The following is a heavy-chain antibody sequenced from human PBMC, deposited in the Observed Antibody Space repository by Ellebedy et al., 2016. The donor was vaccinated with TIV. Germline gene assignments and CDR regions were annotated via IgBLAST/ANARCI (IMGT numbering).Heavy chain of an antibody. CDR3: ATWFGELLYVRWFDP. V-gene: IGHV4-39*01. CDR1: GGSIDSSSNY. CDR2: MYYSGTT. D-gene: IGHD3-10*01. J-gene: IGHJ5*02. Sequence: SETLSLTCTVSGGSIDSSSNYWGWIRQPPGKGLEWIGSMYYSGTTYYNPSLKSRVTISVDTSKSQFSLRLTSVTAAETAVYYCATWFGELLYVRWFDPWGQGTLVTVSS.